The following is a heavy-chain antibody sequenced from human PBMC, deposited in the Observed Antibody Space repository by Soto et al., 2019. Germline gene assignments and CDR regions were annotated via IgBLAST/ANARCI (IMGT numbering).Heavy chain of an antibody. V-gene: IGHV1-18*04. J-gene: IGHJ4*02. CDR3: ARDFNDSSGYYYVWFDY. CDR2: ISAYNGNT. D-gene: IGHD3-22*01. CDR1: GYTFTSYG. Sequence: ASVKVSCKASGYTFTSYGISWVRQAPGQGLEWMGWISAYNGNTNYAQKLQGRVTMTTDTSTSTAYMELRSLRSDDTAVYYCARDFNDSSGYYYVWFDYWGQGTLVTVSS.